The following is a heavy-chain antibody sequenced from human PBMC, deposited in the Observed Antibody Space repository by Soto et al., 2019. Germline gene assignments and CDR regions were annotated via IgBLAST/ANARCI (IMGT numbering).Heavy chain of an antibody. Sequence: EVQLVESGGGVVRPGGSLRLSCVASGFTFDDYGMHWVRQAPEKGLEWVSGINWNGGRTGYPGSMKGRFIISRDNAKNSLYLQMNSLRAEDTALYYCARSGNIVATTNYYMDVWGNGTTVTVSS. V-gene: IGHV3-20*04. D-gene: IGHD5-12*01. CDR1: GFTFDDYG. CDR2: INWNGGRT. J-gene: IGHJ6*03. CDR3: ARSGNIVATTNYYMDV.